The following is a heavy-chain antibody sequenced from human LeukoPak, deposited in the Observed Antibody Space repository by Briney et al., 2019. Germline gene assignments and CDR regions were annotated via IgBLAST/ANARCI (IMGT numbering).Heavy chain of an antibody. Sequence: GGSLRLSCAASGFTFSSYSMNWVRQAPGKGLEWVGSITPDGTGANYVDSVKGRFSISRDNAKSYLSLQMNSLRAEDTAVYYCVRDNGYCTGGSCYSVFDSWGQGSLVTVSS. CDR2: ITPDGTGA. J-gene: IGHJ5*01. V-gene: IGHV3-7*01. CDR1: GFTFSSYS. CDR3: VRDNGYCTGGSCYSVFDS. D-gene: IGHD2-15*01.